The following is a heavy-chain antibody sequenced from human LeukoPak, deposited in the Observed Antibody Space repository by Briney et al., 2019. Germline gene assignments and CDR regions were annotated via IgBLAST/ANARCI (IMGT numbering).Heavy chain of an antibody. CDR2: IKEDGSEK. CDR1: GFTFSRYW. V-gene: IGHV3-7*01. CDR3: VSCGTTTCIIRFDH. D-gene: IGHD2-2*01. Sequence: GGSLRLSCAASGFTFSRYWMTWVRQPPGKGLEWVASIKEDGSEKSYVDSVKGRFTISRDNAKNSLYLQMNSLRAEDTAIYYCVSCGTTTCIIRFDHWGQGTLVTVSS. J-gene: IGHJ4*02.